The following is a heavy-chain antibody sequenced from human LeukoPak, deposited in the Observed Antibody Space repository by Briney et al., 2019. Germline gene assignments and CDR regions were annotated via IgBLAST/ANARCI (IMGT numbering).Heavy chain of an antibody. CDR1: GGTFSSYA. V-gene: IGHV1-69*04. Sequence: SVKVSCKASGGTFSSYAISWVRQAPGQGLEWMGRIIPILGIANYAQKFQGRVTITADKSTSTAYMELSSLRSEDTAVYYCARDRELLTPCDYWGQGTLVTVSS. CDR2: IIPILGIA. CDR3: ARDRELLTPCDY. J-gene: IGHJ4*02. D-gene: IGHD1-26*01.